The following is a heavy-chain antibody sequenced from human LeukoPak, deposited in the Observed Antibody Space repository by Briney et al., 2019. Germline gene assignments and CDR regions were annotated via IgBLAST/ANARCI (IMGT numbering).Heavy chain of an antibody. CDR2: IYTSGST. Sequence: SETLSLTCTVSGGSISSGSYYGGWIRQPAGGGLEWIERIYTSGSTNYNPSLKSRVTMSVDTSNTQFSLRLSSVNAADTAVYYCARDILPPSIAAPYYWGQGTLVTVSS. D-gene: IGHD6-13*01. J-gene: IGHJ4*02. V-gene: IGHV4-61*02. CDR3: ARDILPPSIAAPYY. CDR1: GGSISSGSYY.